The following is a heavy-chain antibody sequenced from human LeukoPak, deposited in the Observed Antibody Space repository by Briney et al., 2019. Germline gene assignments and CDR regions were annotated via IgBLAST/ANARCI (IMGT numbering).Heavy chain of an antibody. CDR3: ARDGGYCEGITCPGDL. J-gene: IGHJ5*02. CDR2: INRDGTTK. V-gene: IGHV3-7*03. CDR1: GFTVGTYW. D-gene: IGHD2-15*01. Sequence: GGSLRLSCAASGFTVGTYWMRWVRQAPGKGLEWVANINRDGTTKFYLDSLEGRFTISRDNAKNSLYLQGNSLRVEDTAVYYCARDGGYCEGITCPGDLWGQGALVAVSS.